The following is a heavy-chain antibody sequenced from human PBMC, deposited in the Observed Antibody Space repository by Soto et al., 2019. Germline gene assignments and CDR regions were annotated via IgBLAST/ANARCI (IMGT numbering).Heavy chain of an antibody. CDR3: ARSDRFLEWNHFGY. Sequence: SETLSLTCTVSGGSISSSSYYWGWIRQPPGKGLEWIGSIYYSGSTYYNPSLKSRVTISVDTSKNQFSLKLSSVTAADTAVYYCARSDRFLEWNHFGYWGQGTLVTVYS. CDR1: GGSISSSSYY. J-gene: IGHJ4*02. D-gene: IGHD3-3*01. CDR2: IYYSGST. V-gene: IGHV4-39*01.